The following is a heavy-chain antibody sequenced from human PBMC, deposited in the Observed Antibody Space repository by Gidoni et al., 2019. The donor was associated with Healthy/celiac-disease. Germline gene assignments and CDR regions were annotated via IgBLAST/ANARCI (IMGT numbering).Heavy chain of an antibody. V-gene: IGHV3-9*01. CDR3: AKDWEPLPRYYFDY. CDR1: GFTFDDYA. J-gene: IGHJ4*02. D-gene: IGHD1-1*01. CDR2: ISWNSGSI. Sequence: EVQLVESVGGLVQPGRSLRLSCAASGFTFDDYAMHWVRQAPGKGLEWVSGISWNSGSIGYADSVKGRFTISRDNAKNSLYLQMNSLRAEDTALYYCAKDWEPLPRYYFDYWGQGTLVTVSS.